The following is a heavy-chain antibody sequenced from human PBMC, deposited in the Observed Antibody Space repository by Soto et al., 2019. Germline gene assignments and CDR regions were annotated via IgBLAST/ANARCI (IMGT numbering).Heavy chain of an antibody. CDR3: ARGERRGYSGHGHYYYYYGMDV. J-gene: IGHJ6*02. CDR2: ISSSGSTI. CDR1: GFTFSSYE. D-gene: IGHD5-12*01. V-gene: IGHV3-48*03. Sequence: SGGAVRLSCAASGFTFSSYEMNWVRQAPGKGLEWVSYISSSGSTIYYADSVKGRFTISRDNAKNSLYLQMNSLRAEDTAVYYCARGERRGYSGHGHYYYYYGMDVWGQGTTVTVSS.